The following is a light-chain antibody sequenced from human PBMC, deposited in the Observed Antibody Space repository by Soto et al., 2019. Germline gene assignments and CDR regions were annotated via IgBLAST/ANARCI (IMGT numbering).Light chain of an antibody. CDR1: KNDIGVYDF. J-gene: IGLJ1*01. CDR3: KSYAGSNTYV. V-gene: IGLV2-8*01. Sequence: QSVLTQSPSASGSPGQSVIISCTGTKNDIGVYDFVSWYQHHPGKAPRLIIYEVVQRPSGVPDRFSGSKSGNTASLTVSGLQAADEADYFCKSYAGSNTYVFGSGTKVTVL. CDR2: EVV.